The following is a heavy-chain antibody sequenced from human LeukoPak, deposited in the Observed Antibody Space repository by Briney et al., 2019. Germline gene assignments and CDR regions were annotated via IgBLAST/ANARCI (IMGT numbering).Heavy chain of an antibody. Sequence: PGSSLRLSCAASGFPLSGSGMHWVRQAPGKGLEWVAVIWYDGSHQYYADSVKGRFTISRDNSKNTLDLQMNSLRVEDTAVYFCAKDKDTPATAQPQRGYFESWGQGTLVTVSS. V-gene: IGHV3-33*06. CDR3: AKDKDTPATAQPQRGYFES. CDR2: IWYDGSHQ. J-gene: IGHJ4*02. D-gene: IGHD2-15*01. CDR1: GFPLSGSG.